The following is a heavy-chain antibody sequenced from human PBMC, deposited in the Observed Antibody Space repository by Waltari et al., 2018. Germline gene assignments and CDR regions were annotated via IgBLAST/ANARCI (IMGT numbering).Heavy chain of an antibody. V-gene: IGHV4-39*07. CDR3: ARDLTSLVVVTEPYFDY. CDR2: IYYSGST. D-gene: IGHD2-15*01. J-gene: IGHJ4*02. Sequence: QLQLQESGPGVVKPSETLSLTCTVSGGSISSSSYYWGWIGQPPRKGLEWIGSIYYSGSTYYNPSLKSRVTISVDTSKNQFSLKLSSVTAADTAVYYCARDLTSLVVVTEPYFDYWGQGTLVTVSS. CDR1: GGSISSSSYY.